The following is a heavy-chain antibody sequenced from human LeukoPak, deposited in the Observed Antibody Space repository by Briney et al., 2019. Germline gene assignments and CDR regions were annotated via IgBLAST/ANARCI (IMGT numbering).Heavy chain of an antibody. Sequence: GGSLRLSCAASGFSFSSYGMHWIRQAPGKGLEWVALISHAGSNEYYAASVKGRFTISRDNSNNTFYLQMNSLRPEDTAVYYCARGGAPAAYFDYWGQGALVIVSS. CDR3: ARGGAPAAYFDY. V-gene: IGHV3-30*03. J-gene: IGHJ4*02. D-gene: IGHD1-26*01. CDR1: GFSFSSYG. CDR2: ISHAGSNE.